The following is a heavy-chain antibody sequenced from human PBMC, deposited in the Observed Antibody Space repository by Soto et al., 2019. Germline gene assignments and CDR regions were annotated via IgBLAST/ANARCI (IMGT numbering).Heavy chain of an antibody. J-gene: IGHJ6*02. CDR2: IYYSGST. CDR3: ARLPAVSASSFYGMHV. CDR1: GGSISSYY. Sequence: PSETLSLTCTVSGGSISSYYWSWIRQPPGKGLEWIGYIYYSGSTNYNPSLKSRVTISVDTSKNQFSLKLTSVTAADTALYYCARLPAVSASSFYGMHVWGQGTTVTVSS. V-gene: IGHV4-59*08. D-gene: IGHD2-2*01.